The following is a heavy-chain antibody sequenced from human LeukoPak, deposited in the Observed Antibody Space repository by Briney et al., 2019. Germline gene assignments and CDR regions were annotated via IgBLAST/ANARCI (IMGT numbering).Heavy chain of an antibody. CDR3: ARYHSRNPKRNDY. J-gene: IGHJ4*02. V-gene: IGHV4-39*01. CDR1: GGSISSSRYY. D-gene: IGHD6-13*01. Sequence: SEALSLTCTVSGGSISSSRYYWGRIRQPPGKGLEWIGSIYYSGSTYYNPSLKSRVTISVDTSKNQFSLKLSTVTAADTAVYYCARYHSRNPKRNDYWGQGTLVTVSS. CDR2: IYYSGST.